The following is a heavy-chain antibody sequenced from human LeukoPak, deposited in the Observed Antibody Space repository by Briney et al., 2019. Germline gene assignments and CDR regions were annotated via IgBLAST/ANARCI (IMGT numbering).Heavy chain of an antibody. D-gene: IGHD4-17*01. J-gene: IGHJ4*02. CDR3: ARETYGDYGFDY. Sequence: WGSLTLSCVASGFTFSRYTMNWVCQAPGKGLEWVSSISSSSSYIYYADSVKGRFTISRDNAKNSLYLQLNSLRAEDTAVYYCARETYGDYGFDYWGQRAVDRVSS. V-gene: IGHV3-21*01. CDR1: GFTFSRYT. CDR2: ISSSSSYI.